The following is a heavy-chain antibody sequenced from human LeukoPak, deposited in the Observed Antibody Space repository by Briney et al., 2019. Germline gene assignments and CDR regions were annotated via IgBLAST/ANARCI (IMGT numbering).Heavy chain of an antibody. CDR1: GGSISSGDYY. CDR2: INYSGTT. J-gene: IGHJ4*02. Sequence: SETLSLTCTVSGGSISSGDYYWRWLRQPPGKGLEWIGYINYSGTTYYNPSLRSRLTISIDTSKNQFSLKLSSVTAADTAVYYCARRYCSSTSCYLFDYWGQGTLVTVSS. D-gene: IGHD2-2*01. CDR3: ARRYCSSTSCYLFDY. V-gene: IGHV4-30-4*01.